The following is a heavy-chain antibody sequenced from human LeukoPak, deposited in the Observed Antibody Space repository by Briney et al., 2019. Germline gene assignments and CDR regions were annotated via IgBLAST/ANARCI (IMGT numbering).Heavy chain of an antibody. J-gene: IGHJ4*02. D-gene: IGHD3-9*01. V-gene: IGHV4-30-4*01. CDR3: ARVVTDWAIHN. CDR2: IYYSGST. CDR1: GGSINSGDYY. Sequence: PSETLSLTCTVSGGSINSGDYYWSWIRQPPGKGLEWIGFIYYSGSTYNNPSLKSRVTISVDTSKNQFSLRLSSVTAADTAMYYSARVVTDWAIHNWGQGTLVTVSS.